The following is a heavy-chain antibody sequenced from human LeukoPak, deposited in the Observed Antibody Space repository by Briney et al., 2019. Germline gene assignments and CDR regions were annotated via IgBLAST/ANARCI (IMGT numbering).Heavy chain of an antibody. Sequence: SQTLSLTCAISGDSVSSNSAAWNRIRQSPSRGLEWLGRTYYRSKWYNGYAVSVKSRVTINPDTSKNQFSLQLNSVTPEDTAVYYCARVFSSAYDTSFDYWGQGTLVTASS. CDR2: TYYRSKWYN. D-gene: IGHD5-12*01. J-gene: IGHJ4*02. V-gene: IGHV6-1*01. CDR3: ARVFSSAYDTSFDY. CDR1: GDSVSSNSAA.